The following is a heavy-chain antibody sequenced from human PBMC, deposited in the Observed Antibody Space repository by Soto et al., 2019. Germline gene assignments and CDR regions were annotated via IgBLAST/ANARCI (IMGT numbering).Heavy chain of an antibody. D-gene: IGHD6-6*01. CDR1: GFIFSTNS. V-gene: IGHV3-21*01. J-gene: IGHJ5*01. CDR2: ISSSSSYI. CDR3: ARSLARVGSPYDWFDS. Sequence: PGGSLRLSCAASGFIFSTNSMSWVRQAPGKGLEWVSSISSSSSYIYYADSLKGRFTVSRDNAKNSLYLQMNSLRAEDTAVYYCARSLARVGSPYDWFDSWGPGTLVTVSS.